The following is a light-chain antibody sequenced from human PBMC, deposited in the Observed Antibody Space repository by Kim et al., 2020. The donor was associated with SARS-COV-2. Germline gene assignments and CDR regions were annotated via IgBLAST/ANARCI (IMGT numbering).Light chain of an antibody. CDR2: RNN. Sequence: RQTATLTSTGNTDNVGRQGAAWLQQNQGHPPKVLSDRNNNRRSGISERFSASRSGNAASLIITGLQSEDEADYYCSAWDISLNAVVFGGGTQLTVL. V-gene: IGLV10-54*01. CDR3: SAWDISLNAVV. CDR1: TDNVGRQG. J-gene: IGLJ3*02.